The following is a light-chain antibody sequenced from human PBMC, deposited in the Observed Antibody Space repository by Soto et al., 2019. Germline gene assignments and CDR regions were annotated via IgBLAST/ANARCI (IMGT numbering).Light chain of an antibody. CDR1: QSVSSR. CDR2: KAS. V-gene: IGKV1-5*01. Sequence: DIVMTQSPATLSASLGDRATISCRASQSVSSRLAWYQQKPGKAPKLLIYKASSMESGIPSRFSGSGSGTEFTLTISSLQSDDFATYYCQQYNSWSWTFGQGTKVDI. J-gene: IGKJ1*01. CDR3: QQYNSWSWT.